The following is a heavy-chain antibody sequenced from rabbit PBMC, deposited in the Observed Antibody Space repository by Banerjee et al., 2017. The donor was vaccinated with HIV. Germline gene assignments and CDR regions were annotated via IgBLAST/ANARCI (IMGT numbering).Heavy chain of an antibody. CDR2: IYTGSGSA. CDR3: ARDRDTGRVYDVDL. Sequence: QEQLEESGGDLVKPEGSLTLTCTASGFSFSSSYWICWVRQAPGKGLEWIACIYTGSGSALYVSWAKGRFTISKTSSTTVTLQMTSRTAADTATYSCARDRDTGRVYDVDLWCPGTLVT. CDR1: GFSFSSSYW. V-gene: IGHV1S45*01. J-gene: IGHJ6*01. D-gene: IGHD7-1*01.